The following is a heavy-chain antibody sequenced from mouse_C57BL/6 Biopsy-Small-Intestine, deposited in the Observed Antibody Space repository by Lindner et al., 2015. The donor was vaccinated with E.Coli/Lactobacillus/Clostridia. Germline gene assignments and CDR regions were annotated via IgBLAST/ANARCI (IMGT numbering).Heavy chain of an antibody. CDR2: FYPGSGSM. J-gene: IGHJ3*01. V-gene: IGHV1-62-2*01. CDR3: ARHEAGFVY. Sequence: VQLQESGAELVKPGTSVKLSCKASGYTFTDFSIHLVKQRSGQGLEWIGWFYPGSGSMKYNEKFKDKATLTADKPTHTVYMELSRLTSEDSAVYFCARHEAGFVYWGQGTLVTVSA. CDR1: GYTFTDFS.